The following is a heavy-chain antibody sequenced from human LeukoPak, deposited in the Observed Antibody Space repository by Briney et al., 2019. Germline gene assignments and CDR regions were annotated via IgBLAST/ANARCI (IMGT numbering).Heavy chain of an antibody. CDR1: GYTFTSYD. D-gene: IGHD3-3*01. CDR2: MNPNSGNT. Sequence: GASVTVSCKASGYTFTSYDINWVRQATAQGLEWMGWMNPNSGNTGYAQKFQGRVTMTRNTSISTAYMELSSLRSEDTAVYYCARTDLEWLSKPDYWGQGTLVTVSS. J-gene: IGHJ4*02. CDR3: ARTDLEWLSKPDY. V-gene: IGHV1-8*01.